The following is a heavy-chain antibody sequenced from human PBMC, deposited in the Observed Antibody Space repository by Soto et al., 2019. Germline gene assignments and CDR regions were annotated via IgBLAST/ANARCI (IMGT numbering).Heavy chain of an antibody. CDR2: IYYSGST. J-gene: IGHJ4*02. CDR1: GGSISSSSYY. CDR3: ASLLIAVADTSPHADYYFDY. V-gene: IGHV4-39*01. D-gene: IGHD6-19*01. Sequence: QLQLQESGPGLVKPSETLSLTCTVSGGSISSSSYYWGWIRQPPGKGLEWIGSIYYSGSTYYNPSLKSRVPISVDTSKNQCSLKLSSVTAADTAVYYCASLLIAVADTSPHADYYFDYWGQGTLVTVSS.